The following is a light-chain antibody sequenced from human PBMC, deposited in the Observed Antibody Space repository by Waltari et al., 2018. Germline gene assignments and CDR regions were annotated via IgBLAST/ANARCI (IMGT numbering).Light chain of an antibody. V-gene: IGKV1-39*01. J-gene: IGKJ2*01. CDR2: YAT. CDR1: HDITTY. Sequence: DIQMAQSPSSLSASVGDRVTITCRASHDITTYLNWYQQKPGNAPYLLIQYATHLASGVPSRFSVSGSGTEFTLTINSLQPEDFATYYCQQGKSNPYNFGQGTKVEIK. CDR3: QQGKSNPYN.